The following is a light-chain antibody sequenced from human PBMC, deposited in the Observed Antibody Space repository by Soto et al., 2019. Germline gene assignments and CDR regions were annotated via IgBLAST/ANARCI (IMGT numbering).Light chain of an antibody. Sequence: EIALTQSPGTLSLSPGERATLSCRASQSVTSNYLAWYQQKPGQAPRLLIFGASIRDTGIPDRFSGRGSGTVFTLTISRLEPEDFAVYYCQQYGSSPGTFGPGTKVDIK. CDR1: QSVTSNY. CDR2: GAS. CDR3: QQYGSSPGT. V-gene: IGKV3-20*01. J-gene: IGKJ1*01.